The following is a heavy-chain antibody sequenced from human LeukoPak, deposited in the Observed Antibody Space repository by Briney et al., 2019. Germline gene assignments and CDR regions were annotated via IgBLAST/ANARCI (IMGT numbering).Heavy chain of an antibody. CDR3: AAPLFGHGDSDDAFDV. Sequence: ASVKVSCEASGYTFTSYGISWVRQAPGQGLEWMGWISAYNGNTNYAQKLQGRVTMTTDTSTSTAYMELRSLRSEDTAVYYCAAPLFGHGDSDDAFDVWGQGTMVTVSS. CDR1: GYTFTSYG. V-gene: IGHV1-18*01. J-gene: IGHJ3*01. CDR2: ISAYNGNT. D-gene: IGHD4-17*01.